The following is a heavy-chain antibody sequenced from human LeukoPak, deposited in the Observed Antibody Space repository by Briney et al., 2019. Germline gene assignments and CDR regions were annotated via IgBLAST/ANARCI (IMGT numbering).Heavy chain of an antibody. J-gene: IGHJ3*02. CDR3: ARHCCSGPAKRVFDI. CDR2: ISYSGNT. D-gene: IGHD2-15*01. CDR1: GGSIISSDYH. V-gene: IGHV4-39*01. Sequence: SETLSLTCTVSGGSIISSDYHWGWVRQPPGKGLEWIGTISYSGNTDYNPSLRSRVTISVDTSNNQFSLRLGSATAADTAVYHCARHCCSGPAKRVFDIWGQGTKVTVSS.